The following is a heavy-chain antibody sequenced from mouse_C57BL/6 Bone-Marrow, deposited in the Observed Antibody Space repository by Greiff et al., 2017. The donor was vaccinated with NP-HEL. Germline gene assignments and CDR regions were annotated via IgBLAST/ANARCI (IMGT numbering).Heavy chain of an antibody. J-gene: IGHJ2*01. Sequence: EVQLQQSGAELVRPGASVKLSCTASGFNIKDDYMHWVKQRPEQGLEWIGWIDPENGDTEYASKFQGKATITADTSSNIAYLQLSSLTSEDTAVYYCTPYGYDGYWGQGTTLTVSS. CDR3: TPYGYDGY. CDR1: GFNIKDDY. CDR2: IDPENGDT. V-gene: IGHV14-4*01. D-gene: IGHD2-2*01.